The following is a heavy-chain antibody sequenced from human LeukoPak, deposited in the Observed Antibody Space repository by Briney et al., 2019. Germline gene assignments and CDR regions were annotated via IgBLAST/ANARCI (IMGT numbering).Heavy chain of an antibody. Sequence: GGSLRLSCAASGFTFSSYGMHWVRQAPGKGLEWVAFIRYDGSNKYYADSVKSRFTISRDNSKNTLYLQMNSLRAEDTAVYYCANMTPYCSSTSCSRDYWGQGTLVTVSS. CDR3: ANMTPYCSSTSCSRDY. D-gene: IGHD2-2*01. V-gene: IGHV3-30*02. J-gene: IGHJ4*02. CDR2: IRYDGSNK. CDR1: GFTFSSYG.